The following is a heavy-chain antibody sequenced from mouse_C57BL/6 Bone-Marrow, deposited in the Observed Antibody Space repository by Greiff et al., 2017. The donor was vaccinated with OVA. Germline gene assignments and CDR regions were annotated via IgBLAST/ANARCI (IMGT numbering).Heavy chain of an antibody. J-gene: IGHJ4*01. Sequence: VQLVESGGGLVQPKGSLKLSCAASGFSFNTYAMNWVRPAPGKGLEWVARIRSKSNNYATYYADSVKDRFTISRDDSESMLYLQMNNLKTEDTAMYYCVRHGYYAMDYWGQGTSVTVSS. V-gene: IGHV10-1*01. CDR1: GFSFNTYA. CDR2: IRSKSNNYAT. CDR3: VRHGYYAMDY.